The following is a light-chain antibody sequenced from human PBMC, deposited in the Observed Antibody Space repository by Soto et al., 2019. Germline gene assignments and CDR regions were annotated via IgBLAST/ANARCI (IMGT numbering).Light chain of an antibody. J-gene: IGKJ1*01. Sequence: EIVMTQSPATLSVSPGVRATLSCRASQSVSSNLACYQQKPGQAPRLLIYGASTRATSIPARFSGSGSGTEFTLTISSLQSEDCAVYYCQQYNNWPRGTFGQGTKGEIK. CDR3: QQYNNWPRGT. V-gene: IGKV3-15*01. CDR1: QSVSSN. CDR2: GAS.